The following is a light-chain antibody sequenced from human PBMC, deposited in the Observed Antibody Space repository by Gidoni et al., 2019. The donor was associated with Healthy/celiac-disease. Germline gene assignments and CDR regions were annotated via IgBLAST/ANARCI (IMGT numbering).Light chain of an antibody. CDR3: GTWDSSLRRWV. Sequence: QSVLTQPPSVSAPPGQKVTISCSGSSSNIGNNYVSWYQQLPGTAPKLLIYDNNKRPSGIPDRFSGSKSGTSATLGITGLQTGDEADYYCGTWDSSLRRWVFGGGTKLTVL. CDR1: SSNIGNNY. V-gene: IGLV1-51*01. CDR2: DNN. J-gene: IGLJ3*02.